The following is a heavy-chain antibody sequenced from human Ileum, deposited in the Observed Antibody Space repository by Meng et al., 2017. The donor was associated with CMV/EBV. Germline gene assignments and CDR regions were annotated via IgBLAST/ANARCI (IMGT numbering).Heavy chain of an antibody. CDR1: RGSVSSTDW. J-gene: IGHJ4*02. Sequence: SGPLALTCVVSRGSVSSTDWWSWVRQPPGKGLEWIGETSHTGKININPSLESRVTISLDKPKNHFSLTLNSVTAADTAVYYCVRNFDSWGQGTLVTVSS. CDR3: VRNFDS. V-gene: IGHV4-4*02. CDR2: TSHTGKI. D-gene: IGHD1-14*01.